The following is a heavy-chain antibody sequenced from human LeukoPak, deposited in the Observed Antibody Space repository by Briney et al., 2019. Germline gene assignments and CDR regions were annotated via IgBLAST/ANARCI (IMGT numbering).Heavy chain of an antibody. CDR2: ISSSGGST. CDR3: ATTGYSSRNY. D-gene: IGHD6-13*01. J-gene: IGHJ4*02. V-gene: IGHV3-23*01. Sequence: PGGSLRLSCAASGFTFRSYAMGWVRQAPGKGLEWVSAISSSGGSTYYADSVRGRFTISRDNSKNTLYLQMNSLRAEDTAVYYCATTGYSSRNYWGQGTLVTVSS. CDR1: GFTFRSYA.